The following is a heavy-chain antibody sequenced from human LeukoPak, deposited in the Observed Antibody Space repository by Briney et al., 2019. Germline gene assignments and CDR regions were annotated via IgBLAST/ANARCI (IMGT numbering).Heavy chain of an antibody. CDR2: IRFDGSTQ. Sequence: GGSLRLSCAASGFIFSNYGMHWVRHSPDKGLEWVTFIRFDGSTQYYADSVKGRFTISRNNSKDTPYLQMSSLRLEDTGVYYCAKEGGDGSPFDYWGQGILVTVSS. V-gene: IGHV3-30*02. D-gene: IGHD5-24*01. CDR3: AKEGGDGSPFDY. J-gene: IGHJ4*02. CDR1: GFIFSNYG.